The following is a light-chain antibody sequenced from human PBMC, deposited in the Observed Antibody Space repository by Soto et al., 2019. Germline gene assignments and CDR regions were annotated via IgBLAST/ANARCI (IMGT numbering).Light chain of an antibody. J-gene: IGLJ3*02. CDR2: EVN. Sequence: QSALTQPASVSGSPGQSITISCTGTSSDVGGYNYVSWYQQHPGKAPKLMIYEVNNRPLGVSNRFSGSKSGNTASLTISGLQAEDEADYYCSSFTSSSTQVLGGGTKVTVL. V-gene: IGLV2-14*01. CDR3: SSFTSSSTQV. CDR1: SSDVGGYNY.